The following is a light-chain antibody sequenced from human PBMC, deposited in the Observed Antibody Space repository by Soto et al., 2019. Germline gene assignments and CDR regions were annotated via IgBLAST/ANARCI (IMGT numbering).Light chain of an antibody. Sequence: EIVLTQSPGTLSLSPGERATLSCRASQSISSSYLAWYHQKLGQXPRLLIHSTSSRATGIPDRFSGSGSGTDLTITISRLEPEDFEVYYCQQYNDSPLTFGGGTKVDIK. CDR2: STS. V-gene: IGKV3-20*01. J-gene: IGKJ4*01. CDR3: QQYNDSPLT. CDR1: QSISSSY.